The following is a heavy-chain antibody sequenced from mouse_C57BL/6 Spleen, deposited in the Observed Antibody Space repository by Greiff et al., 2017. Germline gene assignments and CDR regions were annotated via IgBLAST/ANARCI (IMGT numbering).Heavy chain of an antibody. V-gene: IGHV2-2*01. Sequence: VKLQESGPGLVQPSQSLSITCTVSGFSLTSYGVHWVRQSPGKGLEWLGVIWSGGSTDYNAAFISRLSISKDNSKSQVFFKMNSLQADDTAIYYCARTTTVVAEGFAYWGQGTLVTVSA. D-gene: IGHD1-1*01. CDR1: GFSLTSYG. CDR2: IWSGGST. J-gene: IGHJ3*01. CDR3: ARTTTVVAEGFAY.